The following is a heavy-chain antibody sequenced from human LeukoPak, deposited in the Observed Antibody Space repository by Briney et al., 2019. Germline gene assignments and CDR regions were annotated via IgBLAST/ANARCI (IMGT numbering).Heavy chain of an antibody. CDR3: ARDKIAVAANWFDP. J-gene: IGHJ5*02. V-gene: IGHV3-33*01. CDR2: IWYDGSNK. CDR1: GFTFSSYG. D-gene: IGHD6-19*01. Sequence: GGSLRLSCAASGFTFSSYGIHWVRQAPGKGLEWVAVIWYDGSNKYYADSVKGRFTISRDNSKNTLYLQMNSLRAEDTAVYYCARDKIAVAANWFDPWGQGTLVTVSS.